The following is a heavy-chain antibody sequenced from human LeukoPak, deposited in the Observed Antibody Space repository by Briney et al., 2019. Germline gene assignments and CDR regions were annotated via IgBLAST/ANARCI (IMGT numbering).Heavy chain of an antibody. D-gene: IGHD5-24*01. Sequence: PGRSLRLSCAASGFTFSSYSMNWVRQAPGKGLEWVSSISRSSNYIYYADSVKGRFTISRDNAKNSLYPQINSLRAEDTSVYYCARGENNYGYYYFDYWGQGTLVTVSS. V-gene: IGHV3-21*01. CDR3: ARGENNYGYYYFDY. J-gene: IGHJ4*02. CDR1: GFTFSSYS. CDR2: ISRSSNYI.